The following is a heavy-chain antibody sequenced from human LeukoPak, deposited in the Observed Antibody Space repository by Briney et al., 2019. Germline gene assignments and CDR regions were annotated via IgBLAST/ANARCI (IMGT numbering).Heavy chain of an antibody. Sequence: SETLSLTCTVSGYSINSGYYWGWIRQPPGKGLEWIGSISHSGSTYYNPSLKSRVTISVDTSKNQFSLKLSAVTAADTAVYYCARGGYYGSGNDFRFDPWGQGTLVTVSS. CDR3: ARGGYYGSGNDFRFDP. CDR2: ISHSGST. D-gene: IGHD3-10*01. V-gene: IGHV4-38-2*02. J-gene: IGHJ5*02. CDR1: GYSINSGYY.